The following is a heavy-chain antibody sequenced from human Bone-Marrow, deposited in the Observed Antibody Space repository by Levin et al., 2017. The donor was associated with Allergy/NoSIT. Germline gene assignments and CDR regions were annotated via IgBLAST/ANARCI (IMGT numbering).Heavy chain of an antibody. CDR1: GFTFSNAW. CDR2: IKSKTDGGTT. V-gene: IGHV3-15*01. Sequence: GGSLRLSCAASGFTFSNAWMSWVRQAPGKGLEWVGRIKSKTDGGTTDYAAPVKGRFTISRDDSKNTLYLQMNSLKTEDTAVYYCTTATYYYDSSGYHPPGRRDYWGQGTLVTVSS. J-gene: IGHJ4*02. D-gene: IGHD3-22*01. CDR3: TTATYYYDSSGYHPPGRRDY.